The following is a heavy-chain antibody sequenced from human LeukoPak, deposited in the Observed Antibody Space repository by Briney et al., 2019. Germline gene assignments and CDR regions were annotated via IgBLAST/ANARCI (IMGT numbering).Heavy chain of an antibody. Sequence: SETLSLTCSVYGGSITAYYWSWIRQPPGKGLEWIGEINHSRGTKYNPSLRSRVTTSLDTSKNQFSLNLISVTAADTAVYYCTRGHWGLQSWSQGTLVTVSS. CDR1: GGSITAYY. CDR3: TRGHWGLQS. J-gene: IGHJ5*02. D-gene: IGHD7-27*01. V-gene: IGHV4-34*01. CDR2: INHSRGT.